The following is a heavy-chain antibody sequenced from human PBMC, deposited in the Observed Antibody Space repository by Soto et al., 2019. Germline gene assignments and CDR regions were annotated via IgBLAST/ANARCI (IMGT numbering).Heavy chain of an antibody. Sequence: QVQLEESGGGVVQPGGSLTLSCGASGFTFRNHALHWVRQAPGKGLEWVAVTSFDGSTKFYADSVKGRFTISRDNSNNTLFLHMNSLRGEDTALYYCARDIEARVLIFGVVVVGKFDHWGLGTLVAVSS. D-gene: IGHD3-3*02. J-gene: IGHJ5*02. CDR3: ARDIEARVLIFGVVVVGKFDH. CDR2: TSFDGSTK. CDR1: GFTFRNHA. V-gene: IGHV3-30*04.